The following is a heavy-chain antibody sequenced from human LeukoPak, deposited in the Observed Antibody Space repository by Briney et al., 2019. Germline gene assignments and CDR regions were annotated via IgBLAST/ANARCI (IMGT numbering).Heavy chain of an antibody. CDR1: GFTFSSYA. Sequence: GGSLRLSCAASGFTFSSYAMSWVRQAPGKGLEWVSAISGSGGSTYYADSVKGRFTISRDNSKNTPYLQMNSLRAEDTAVYYCAKVTRYSGSYDLGAFDIWGQGTMVTVSS. D-gene: IGHD1-26*01. CDR3: AKVTRYSGSYDLGAFDI. J-gene: IGHJ3*02. V-gene: IGHV3-23*01. CDR2: ISGSGGST.